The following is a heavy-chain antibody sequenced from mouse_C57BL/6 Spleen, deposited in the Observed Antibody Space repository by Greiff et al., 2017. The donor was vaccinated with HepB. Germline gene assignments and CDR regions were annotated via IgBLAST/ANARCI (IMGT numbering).Heavy chain of an antibody. D-gene: IGHD3-2*02. CDR1: GYTFTSYW. V-gene: IGHV1-52*01. CDR3: ARYRSSGYDAMDY. J-gene: IGHJ4*01. Sequence: QVQLQQPGAELVRPGSSVKLSCKASGYTFTSYWMHWVKQRPIQGLEWIGNIDPSDSETHYNQKFKDKATLTVDKSSSTAYMQLSSLTSEDSAVYYCARYRSSGYDAMDYWGQGTSVTVSS. CDR2: IDPSDSET.